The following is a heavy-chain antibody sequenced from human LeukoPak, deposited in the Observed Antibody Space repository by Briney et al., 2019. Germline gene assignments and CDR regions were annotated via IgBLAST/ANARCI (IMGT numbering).Heavy chain of an antibody. CDR1: GLTFSSYG. CDR2: IWNDGSNK. Sequence: GGSLRLSCAASGLTFSSYGMHWVRQAPGKGLEWVAVIWNDGSNKYYADSVKGRFTISRDNSKNTLYLQMNSLRVEDTAVYYCARVRYSGSYWFGYWGQGTLVTVSS. V-gene: IGHV3-33*01. D-gene: IGHD1-26*01. CDR3: ARVRYSGSYWFGY. J-gene: IGHJ4*02.